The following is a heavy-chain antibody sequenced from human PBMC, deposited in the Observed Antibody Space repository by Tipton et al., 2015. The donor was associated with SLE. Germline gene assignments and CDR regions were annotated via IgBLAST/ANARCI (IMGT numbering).Heavy chain of an antibody. V-gene: IGHV5-51*03. CDR2: IYAGDSTT. J-gene: IGHJ4*02. D-gene: IGHD6-19*01. CDR1: GYSFTGYW. CDR3: ARYTSGWYCPDY. Sequence: QLVQSGAEVKKPGESLRISCKGSGYSFTGYWIGWVRQTPGKGLERMGIIYAGDSTTRYSPAFQGQVTISADKSTNTAYLQWGSLKASDSAIYYCARYTSGWYCPDYWGQGTLVTVSS.